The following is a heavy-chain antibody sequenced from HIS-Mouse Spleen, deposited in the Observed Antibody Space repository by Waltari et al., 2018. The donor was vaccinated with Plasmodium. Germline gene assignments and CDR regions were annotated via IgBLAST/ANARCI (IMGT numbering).Heavy chain of an antibody. CDR1: GYTFSSYG. J-gene: IGHJ4*02. Sequence: QVQLVQSGAEGKRPGASVKVSCKASGYTFSSYGISWVRQARGQGLEWMGWISGYNGKTNYAQKVQGRVTMTTDTSTSTAYMELRSLRSDYTAVYYCARLLPWVHGHFDYWGQGTLVTVSS. V-gene: IGHV1-18*01. CDR3: ARLLPWVHGHFDY. D-gene: IGHD1-26*01. CDR2: ISGYNGKT.